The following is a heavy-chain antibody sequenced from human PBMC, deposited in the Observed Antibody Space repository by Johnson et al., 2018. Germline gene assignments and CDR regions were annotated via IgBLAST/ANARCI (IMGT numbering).Heavy chain of an antibody. J-gene: IGHJ6*03. CDR3: AREGLGELSSLMDV. CDR1: GGSISSYY. CDR2: IYYSGGT. V-gene: IGHV4-59*01. Sequence: QVQLRESGPGLVKPSETLSLTCTVSGGSISSYYWSWIRQPPGKGLEWIGYIYYSGGTNYNPSLKSRVTLSVDTSKNQFSLKLSSVTAADTAVYFCAREGLGELSSLMDVWGKGTTVTVSS. D-gene: IGHD3-16*02.